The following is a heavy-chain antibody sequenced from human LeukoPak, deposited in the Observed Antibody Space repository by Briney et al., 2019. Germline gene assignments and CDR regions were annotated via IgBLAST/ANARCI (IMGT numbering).Heavy chain of an antibody. CDR1: GFTFSDYY. D-gene: IGHD6-19*01. Sequence: GGSLRLSCSASGFTFSDYYMSWIRQAPGKGLEWVSYISRSGSTIYYADSVKGRFTISRDNAKNSLYLQMNSLRAEDTAVYYCARDRPRRAVAGNNNWFDPWGQGTLVTVSS. V-gene: IGHV3-11*01. CDR2: ISRSGSTI. CDR3: ARDRPRRAVAGNNNWFDP. J-gene: IGHJ5*02.